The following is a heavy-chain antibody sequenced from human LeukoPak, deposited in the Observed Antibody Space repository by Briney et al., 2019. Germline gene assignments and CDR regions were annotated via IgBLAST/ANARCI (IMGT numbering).Heavy chain of an antibody. CDR3: ARVGIYSSGWKPFDY. CDR1: ELTVSNNY. V-gene: IGHV3-53*01. J-gene: IGHJ4*02. D-gene: IGHD6-19*01. CDR2: IYSGGNT. Sequence: GGSLRLFCAASELTVSNNYMSWVRPAPEKGRWWVSIIYSGGNTYYADSVKGRFTISRDNSKNTVYLQMKCLRAEDTAVYYCARVGIYSSGWKPFDYWGQGTLVTVSS.